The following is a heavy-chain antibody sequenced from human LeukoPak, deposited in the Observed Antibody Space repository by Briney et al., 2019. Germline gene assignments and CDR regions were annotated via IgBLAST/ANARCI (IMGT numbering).Heavy chain of an antibody. CDR3: AKGAIAVAAYNWFDP. CDR2: IYSGGST. Sequence: SGGSLRLSCAASGFTVSSNYMSWVRQAPGKGLEWVSVIYSGGSTYYADSVKGRFTISRDNSKNTLYLQMNSLRAEDAAVYYCAKGAIAVAAYNWFDPWGQGTLVTVSS. V-gene: IGHV3-53*01. CDR1: GFTVSSNY. J-gene: IGHJ5*02. D-gene: IGHD6-19*01.